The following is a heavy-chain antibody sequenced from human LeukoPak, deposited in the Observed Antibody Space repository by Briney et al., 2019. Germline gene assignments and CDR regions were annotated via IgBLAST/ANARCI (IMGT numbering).Heavy chain of an antibody. Sequence: ASVKASCKASGYTFTGYYMHWVRQAPGQGLEWLGWINPKSGGTNYAQKFQGRVTMTRDTSISTAYMEVSRLRSDDTAVYYCARDFDWPYSNGFDIWGQGTMVTVSS. CDR2: INPKSGGT. CDR3: ARDFDWPYSNGFDI. D-gene: IGHD3-9*01. CDR1: GYTFTGYY. V-gene: IGHV1-2*02. J-gene: IGHJ3*02.